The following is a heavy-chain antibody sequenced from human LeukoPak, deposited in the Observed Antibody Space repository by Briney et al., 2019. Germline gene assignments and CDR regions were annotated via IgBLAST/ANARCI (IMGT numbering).Heavy chain of an antibody. Sequence: GGSLRLSCAASGFIFNNYGMHWVRQAPGKGLEWVAVISYDGSNKYYADSVKGRFTISRDNSKYTLYLQMNSLRAEDTAVYYCARHKATRYYFDSSGYPLDYWGQGTLVTVSS. D-gene: IGHD3-22*01. J-gene: IGHJ4*02. CDR3: ARHKATRYYFDSSGYPLDY. CDR1: GFIFNNYG. V-gene: IGHV3-30*03. CDR2: ISYDGSNK.